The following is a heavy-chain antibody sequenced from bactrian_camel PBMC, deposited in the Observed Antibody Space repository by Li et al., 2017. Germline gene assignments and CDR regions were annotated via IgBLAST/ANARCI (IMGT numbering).Heavy chain of an antibody. V-gene: IGHV3S53*01. Sequence: HVQLVESGGGSVQTGESLRLSCAGSGYRYSTATMAWFRQAPGKEREGVAAIWPGDTRKYYADSVKGRFTISQDHPKNTVYLQMNNLKPEDTAVYLCVTMTGNWVFPNWGQGTQVTVS. CDR1: GYRYSTAT. CDR2: IWPGDTRK. J-gene: IGHJ4*01. CDR3: VTMTGNWVFPN. D-gene: IGHD4*01.